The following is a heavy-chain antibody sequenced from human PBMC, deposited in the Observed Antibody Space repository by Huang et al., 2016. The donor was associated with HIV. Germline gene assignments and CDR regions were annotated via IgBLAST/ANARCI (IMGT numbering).Heavy chain of an antibody. CDR2: ISYAGGNE. J-gene: IGHJ3*02. V-gene: IGHV3-30-3*01. CDR1: GFTFNRFS. CDR3: ARDRGNWGDSDAFDI. Sequence: VQLVESGGGVVQPGRSLRLSCGASGFTFNRFSMHWVRQAPGKGLEWLAVISYAGGNEYYADSVKDRFTISRDNFKNMIYLQMKRLRVEDTAVYYCARDRGNWGDSDAFDIWGQGTLVTVSS. D-gene: IGHD3-10*01.